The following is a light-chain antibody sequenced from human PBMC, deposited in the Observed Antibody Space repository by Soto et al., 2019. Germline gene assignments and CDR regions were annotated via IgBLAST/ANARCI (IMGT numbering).Light chain of an antibody. J-gene: IGLJ3*02. V-gene: IGLV2-14*03. CDR2: DVS. CDR3: SSYTSSSSRV. CDR1: SSDVGGYDS. Sequence: QSALTQPASVSGSPGQSITISCTGTSSDVGGYDSVSWYQQHPGKAPQLMIFDVSNRPSGVSSRFSGSKSGNTASLSISGLQTEDEAKYYCSSYTSSSSRVFGGGNQLTVL.